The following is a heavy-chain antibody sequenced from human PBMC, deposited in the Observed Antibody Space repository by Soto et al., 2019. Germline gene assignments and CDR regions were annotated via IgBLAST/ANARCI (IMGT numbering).Heavy chain of an antibody. V-gene: IGHV4-31*03. J-gene: IGHJ5*02. CDR2: IYYSGST. CDR3: ARDGLRYCSGGSCYKWFDP. CDR1: GGSISSGGYY. Sequence: SETLSLTCTVSGGSISSGGYYWSWIRPHPGKGLEWIGYIYYSGSTYYNPSLKSRVTISVDTSKNQFSLKLSSVTAADTAVYYCARDGLRYCSGGSCYKWFDPWGQGTLVTVSS. D-gene: IGHD2-15*01.